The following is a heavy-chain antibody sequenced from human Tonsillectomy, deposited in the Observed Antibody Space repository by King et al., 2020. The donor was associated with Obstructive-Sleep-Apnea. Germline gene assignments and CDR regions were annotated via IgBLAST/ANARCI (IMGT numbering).Heavy chain of an antibody. CDR3: ATVAVSTATYYFDY. CDR1: GYTFTGYY. CDR2: INPNSGGT. J-gene: IGHJ4*02. V-gene: IGHV1-2*02. Sequence: QLVQSGAEVKKPGASVKVSCKASGYTFTGYYIHWGRQAPGQGLEGMGWINPNSGGTNYAQKFQGRGTMTRDTSISTAYMELRRLISDDTAVYYCATVAVSTATYYFDYWGQGTLVTVSS. D-gene: IGHD4-17*01.